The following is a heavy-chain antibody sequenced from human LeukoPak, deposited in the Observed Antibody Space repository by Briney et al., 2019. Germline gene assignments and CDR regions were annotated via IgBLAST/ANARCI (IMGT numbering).Heavy chain of an antibody. D-gene: IGHD6-19*01. V-gene: IGHV6-1*01. CDR1: GDSVSSNSAA. J-gene: IGHJ4*02. CDR3: ARSGSGGWIDY. Sequence: SQTLSPTCAISGDSVSSNSAAWNWMRQSPSRGLEWLGRTYYRSKWYNGYAVFVKSRISVNPDTSKNQFSLQLNSVTPEDTAVYYCARSGSGGWIDYWGQGTLVTVSS. CDR2: TYYRSKWYN.